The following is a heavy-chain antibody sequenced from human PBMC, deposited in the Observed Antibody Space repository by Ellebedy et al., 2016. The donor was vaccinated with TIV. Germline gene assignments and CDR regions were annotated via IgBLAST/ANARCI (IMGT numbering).Heavy chain of an antibody. Sequence: PGGSLRLSCETSGFAFTSHYMNWVRQVPGKGLVWVSRIARDGRTTDYPDSVKGRFTISRADAKNMLYLDMRHLRDEDTAVYYCVREASIGGTVFFDHWGQGALVIVSS. CDR3: VREASIGGTVFFDH. V-gene: IGHV3-74*01. D-gene: IGHD3-16*01. J-gene: IGHJ4*02. CDR1: GFAFTSHY. CDR2: IARDGRTT.